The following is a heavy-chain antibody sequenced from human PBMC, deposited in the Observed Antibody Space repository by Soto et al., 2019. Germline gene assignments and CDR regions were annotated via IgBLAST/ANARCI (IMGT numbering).Heavy chain of an antibody. V-gene: IGHV1-24*01. CDR2: FDPEDGET. CDR1: GYTLTELS. Sequence: ASVKVSCKVSGYTLTELSMHWVRQAPGKGLEWMGGFDPEDGETIYAQKFQGRVTMTEDTSTDTAYMELSSLRSEDTAVYYCATDKVIEGYCSGGSCYSGAFDIWGQGTMVTVSS. D-gene: IGHD2-15*01. J-gene: IGHJ3*02. CDR3: ATDKVIEGYCSGGSCYSGAFDI.